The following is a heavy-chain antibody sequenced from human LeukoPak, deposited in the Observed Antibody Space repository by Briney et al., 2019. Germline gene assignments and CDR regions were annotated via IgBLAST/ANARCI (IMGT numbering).Heavy chain of an antibody. CDR2: INPNSGGT. CDR3: ARATYYYGSGFDY. Sequence: GASVKVSCKASGYTFTGYYMHWVRQAPGQGLEWMGWINPNSGGTNYAQKFQGRVTMTRDTSISTAYMELSRLRSDDTAVYYCARATYYYGSGFDYWGQGTLVTVSS. CDR1: GYTFTGYY. J-gene: IGHJ4*02. D-gene: IGHD3-10*01. V-gene: IGHV1-2*02.